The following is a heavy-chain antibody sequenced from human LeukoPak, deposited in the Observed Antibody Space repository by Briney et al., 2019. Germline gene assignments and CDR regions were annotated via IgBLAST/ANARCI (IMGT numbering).Heavy chain of an antibody. J-gene: IGHJ4*02. CDR2: INHSGST. Sequence: EPSETLSLTCAVYGGSFSGYYWSWIRQPPGKGLEWIGEINHSGSTNYNPSLKSRVTISVDTSKNQFSLKLSSVTAADTAVYYCARHPQVLLDDRALDYWGQGTLVTVSS. V-gene: IGHV4-34*01. D-gene: IGHD3-10*01. CDR1: GGSFSGYY. CDR3: ARHPQVLLDDRALDY.